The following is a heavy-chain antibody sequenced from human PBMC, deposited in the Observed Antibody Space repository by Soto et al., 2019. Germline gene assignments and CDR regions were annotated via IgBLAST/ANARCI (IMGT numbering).Heavy chain of an antibody. CDR2: IDPSDSYT. V-gene: IGHV5-10-1*01. Sequence: GESLKISCKGSGYSFTSYWISWVRQMPGKGLEWMGRIDPSDSYTNYSPSFQGHVTISADKSISTAYLQWSSLKASDTAMYYCARHGTPYCSSTSCYARPLWYYYYGMDVWGQGTTVNVFS. J-gene: IGHJ6*02. CDR1: GYSFTSYW. CDR3: ARHGTPYCSSTSCYARPLWYYYYGMDV. D-gene: IGHD2-2*01.